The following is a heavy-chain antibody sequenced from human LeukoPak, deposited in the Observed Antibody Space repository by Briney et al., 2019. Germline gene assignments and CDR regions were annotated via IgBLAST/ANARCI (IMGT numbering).Heavy chain of an antibody. CDR3: ATDPQRWQVQY. Sequence: GGSLRLSCATSGFTFSDAWMRWVRQAPGKGLEWVGRIKSKIHGETLDYAAPVKGRFTISRDDSKNTLYLHMNSLKTEDTAVYYCATDPQRWQVQYWGQGSLVTVSS. J-gene: IGHJ4*02. V-gene: IGHV3-15*01. CDR2: IKSKIHGETL. D-gene: IGHD6-19*01. CDR1: GFTFSDAW.